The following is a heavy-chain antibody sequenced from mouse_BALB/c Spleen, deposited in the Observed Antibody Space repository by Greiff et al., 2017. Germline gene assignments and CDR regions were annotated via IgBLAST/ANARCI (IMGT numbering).Heavy chain of an antibody. D-gene: IGHD2-2*01. V-gene: IGHV5-6-3*01. Sequence: EVQRVESGGGLVQPGGSLKLSCAASGFTFSSYGMSWVRQTPDKRLELVATIDSNGGSTYYPDSVKGRFTISRDNAKNTLYLQMSSLKSEDTAMYYCARADGYVAYWGQGTLVTVSA. CDR3: ARADGYVAY. CDR1: GFTFSSYG. J-gene: IGHJ3*01. CDR2: IDSNGGST.